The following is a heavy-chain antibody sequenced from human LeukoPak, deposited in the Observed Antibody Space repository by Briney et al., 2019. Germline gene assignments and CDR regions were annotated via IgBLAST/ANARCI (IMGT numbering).Heavy chain of an antibody. D-gene: IGHD4-17*01. V-gene: IGHV1-18*01. CDR3: ARDRPYSDAAHFDP. J-gene: IGHJ5*02. CDR1: GYTFTSYG. Sequence: RASVKVSCKASGYTFTSYGISWVRQAPGQGLEWMGWISAYNGNTNYAQKLQGRVTMTTDTSTSTAYMELRSLRSDDTAVYYCARDRPYSDAAHFDPWGQGTLVTVSP. CDR2: ISAYNGNT.